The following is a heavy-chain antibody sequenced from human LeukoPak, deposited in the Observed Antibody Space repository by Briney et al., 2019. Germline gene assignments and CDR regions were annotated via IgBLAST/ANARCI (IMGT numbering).Heavy chain of an antibody. CDR3: ARDQDGGKYYYESSGYSH. V-gene: IGHV3-21*01. D-gene: IGHD3-22*01. CDR1: GFTFSSYG. CDR2: ISSGGHI. J-gene: IGHJ4*02. Sequence: PGGSLRLSCAASGFTFSSYGLNWVRQAPGKGLEWVSTISSGGHIYYEDSVKGRFTISRDNAKNSLYLQMNSLGAEDTAAYYCARDQDGGKYYYESSGYSHWGQGILVTVSS.